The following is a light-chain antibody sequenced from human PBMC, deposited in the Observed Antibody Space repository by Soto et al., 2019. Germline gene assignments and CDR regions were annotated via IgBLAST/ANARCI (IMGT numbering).Light chain of an antibody. V-gene: IGLV2-14*01. CDR1: SSDVGGYNY. CDR3: SSYTLSRTVYVV. CDR2: DVS. J-gene: IGLJ2*01. Sequence: QSVLTQPASVSGSPGQSSTISCTGTSSDVGGYNYVFWYQQHPGKTPKHMIYDVSNRPSGFSIRFSGSKSGNTASLIISGLHGEDEADYYCSSYTLSRTVYVVFGRGTTLTV.